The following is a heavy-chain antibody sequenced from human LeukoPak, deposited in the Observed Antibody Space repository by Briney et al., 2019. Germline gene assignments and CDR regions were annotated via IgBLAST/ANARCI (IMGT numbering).Heavy chain of an antibody. CDR3: AGKAVAGPYFDY. Sequence: SQTLSLTCTVSGGSISSDNYSWSWIRQPAGKGLEWIGRIYTSGSTNYNPSLKSRVTISVDTSKKQFSLKLTSVTAADTAVYYCAGKAVAGPYFDYWGQGTLVTVSS. V-gene: IGHV4-61*02. D-gene: IGHD6-19*01. CDR1: GGSISSDNYS. CDR2: IYTSGST. J-gene: IGHJ4*02.